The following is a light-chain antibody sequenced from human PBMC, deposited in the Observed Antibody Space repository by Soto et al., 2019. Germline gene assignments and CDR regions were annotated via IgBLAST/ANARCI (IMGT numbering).Light chain of an antibody. V-gene: IGKV3-20*01. CDR3: QQYGRSSLT. J-gene: IGKJ4*01. CDR1: QSASSNY. CDR2: GAS. Sequence: EMVLTQSPGTLSLSSGARVTVSCRASQSASSNYLAWYQQKPGQAPRFLIYGASNRATGIPDRFSGSGSGTDFTLTISRLEPEDFAVYYCQQYGRSSLTFGGGTKVDIK.